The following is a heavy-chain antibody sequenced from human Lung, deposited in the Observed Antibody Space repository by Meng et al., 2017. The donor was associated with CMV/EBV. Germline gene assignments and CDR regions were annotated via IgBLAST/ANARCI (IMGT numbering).Heavy chain of an antibody. CDR3: AREGLVGDLRYFDL. CDR1: GYSFTDYH. CDR2: MNPKSGGA. J-gene: IGHJ2*01. D-gene: IGHD3-16*01. Sequence: QGQPVQSVAEVKKPGASVKVSCKGSGYSFTDYHMHWVRQAPGQGLEWMGWMNPKSGGANYAQKFQGRVTMTRDTSISTAYMELSRLRSDDTAVYYCAREGLVGDLRYFDLWGRGTLV. V-gene: IGHV1-2*02.